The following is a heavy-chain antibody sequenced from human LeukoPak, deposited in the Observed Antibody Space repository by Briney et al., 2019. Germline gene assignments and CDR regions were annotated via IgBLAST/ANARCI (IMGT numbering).Heavy chain of an antibody. CDR3: ARSLGEDLESPSV. CDR1: GYTFTSYG. Sequence: GASGKVSCKAAGYTFTSYGINWVRQATGQGLEWMAWINPNSGYTGYAQKYQGRGTLTRDTSITTAFMELSSLRSEDTSVYYCARSLGEDLESPSVWGQGTRVTVSS. CDR2: INPNSGYT. J-gene: IGHJ4*02. D-gene: IGHD5/OR15-5a*01. V-gene: IGHV1-8*03.